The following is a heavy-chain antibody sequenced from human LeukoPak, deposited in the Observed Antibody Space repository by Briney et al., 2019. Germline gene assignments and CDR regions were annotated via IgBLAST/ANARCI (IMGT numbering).Heavy chain of an antibody. Sequence: SETLSLTCTVSGGSISSGGYYWSWIRQHPGKGLEWIGYIYYSGSTYYNPSLKSRVTISVDTSKNQFSLKLSSVTAADTAVYYCARVVAYYGSGSYYRSPSNYYYYGMDVWGQGTTVTVSS. J-gene: IGHJ6*02. V-gene: IGHV4-31*03. CDR2: IYYSGST. CDR1: GGSISSGGYY. CDR3: ARVVAYYGSGSYYRSPSNYYYYGMDV. D-gene: IGHD3-10*01.